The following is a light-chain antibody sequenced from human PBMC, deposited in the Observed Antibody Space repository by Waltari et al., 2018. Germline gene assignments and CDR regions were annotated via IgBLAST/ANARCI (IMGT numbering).Light chain of an antibody. CDR1: ISDVGDFQH. CDR3: CSDTNSGSYV. Sequence: QSALAQPASVSGSPGQSITISCTGSISDVGDFQHVSWYQHPPGKAPKLLIYDVSVRPAAVSIRFSGSKSGNTDSLTISGLQPEDEADYYCCSDTNSGSYVFGGGTKVTVL. V-gene: IGLV2-14*03. J-gene: IGLJ1*01. CDR2: DVS.